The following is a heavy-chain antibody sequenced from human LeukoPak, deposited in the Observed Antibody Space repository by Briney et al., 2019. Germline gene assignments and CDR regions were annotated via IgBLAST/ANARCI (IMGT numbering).Heavy chain of an antibody. CDR2: ISAYNGNT. J-gene: IGHJ6*03. CDR1: GYTFTSYG. Sequence: ASVKVSCKASGYTFTSYGISWVRQAPGQGLEWMGWISAYNGNTNYAQKLQGRVTMTTDTSTSTAYMELRSLRSDDTAVYYCARVAEYYYGSGGSKNPGYYCYYMDVWGKGTTVTVSS. D-gene: IGHD3-10*01. V-gene: IGHV1-18*01. CDR3: ARVAEYYYGSGGSKNPGYYCYYMDV.